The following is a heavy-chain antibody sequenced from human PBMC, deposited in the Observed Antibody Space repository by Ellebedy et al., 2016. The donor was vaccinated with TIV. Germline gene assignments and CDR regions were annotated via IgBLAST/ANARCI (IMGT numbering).Heavy chain of an antibody. CDR3: ARDKRFQKHYGMDV. Sequence: GESLKISCAASGFTFSDYYMNWIRQTPGKGLEWVSSISGSRSYIYYADSVKGRFTISRDNAKNSLYLEMTSLRAEDTAVYYCARDKRFQKHYGMDVWGQGTTVTVSS. V-gene: IGHV3-21*01. J-gene: IGHJ6*02. CDR2: ISGSRSYI. CDR1: GFTFSDYY.